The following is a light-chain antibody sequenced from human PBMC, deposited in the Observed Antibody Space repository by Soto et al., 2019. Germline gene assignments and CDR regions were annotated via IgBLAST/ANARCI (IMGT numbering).Light chain of an antibody. Sequence: EIVMTQSPATLSVSPGERATLSCRASQSVSSNLAWYQQKPGQAPRLLIYGASTRATGIPARFSGGGSGTELTITISSLPSEDFAAYYCQQYNNWPPWTFGQGTKVEIK. CDR2: GAS. V-gene: IGKV3-15*01. CDR1: QSVSSN. CDR3: QQYNNWPPWT. J-gene: IGKJ1*01.